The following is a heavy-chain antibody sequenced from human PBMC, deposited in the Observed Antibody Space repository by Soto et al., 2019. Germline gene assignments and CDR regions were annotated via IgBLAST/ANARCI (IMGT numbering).Heavy chain of an antibody. CDR3: ARGGEYYDILTGALNFDY. V-gene: IGHV3-23*01. D-gene: IGHD3-9*01. CDR2: ISAGGGST. J-gene: IGHJ4*02. Sequence: GGSLRLSCVASGFTFSSYAMSWVRRAPGKGLEWVSAISAGGGSTYYADSVKGRFTISRDNSKNTLYLQMNTLRAEDTAVYYCARGGEYYDILTGALNFDYWGQGTLVTVSS. CDR1: GFTFSSYA.